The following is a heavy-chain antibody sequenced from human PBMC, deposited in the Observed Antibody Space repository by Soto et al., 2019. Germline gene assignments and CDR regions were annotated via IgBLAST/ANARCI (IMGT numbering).Heavy chain of an antibody. CDR2: IYPGDSDT. Sequence: GESLKVSCKGSGYSFTSYWIGWVRQMPGKGLEWMGIIYPGDSDTRYSPSFQGQVTISADKSIGTAYLQWSSLKASDTAMYYCARLPYSSSLRNYYYYGMDVWGQGTTVTVSS. D-gene: IGHD6-13*01. CDR1: GYSFTSYW. J-gene: IGHJ6*02. V-gene: IGHV5-51*01. CDR3: ARLPYSSSLRNYYYYGMDV.